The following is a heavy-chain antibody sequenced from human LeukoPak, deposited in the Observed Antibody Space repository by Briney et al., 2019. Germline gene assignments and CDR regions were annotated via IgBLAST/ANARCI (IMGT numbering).Heavy chain of an antibody. CDR1: GFSLSIYS. D-gene: IGHD4-11*01. CDR3: ARGDYSSGMDY. V-gene: IGHV3-21*01. J-gene: IGHJ4*02. CDR2: ISSSSSSI. Sequence: GGSLRLSCVASGFSLSIYSMNWVRQAPGKGLEWVSPISSSSSSIYYADSVKGRCTISRDNSKSSLYLQLTSLTVEDTAVYYCARGDYSSGMDYWGQGTLVTVSS.